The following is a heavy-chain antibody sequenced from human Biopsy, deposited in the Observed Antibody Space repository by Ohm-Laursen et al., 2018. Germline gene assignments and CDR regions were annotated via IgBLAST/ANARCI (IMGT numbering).Heavy chain of an antibody. V-gene: IGHV3-21*03. D-gene: IGHD2-2*01. CDR3: SSESALKWYQSLSYFNGMDV. CDR2: ISSRCRDI. J-gene: IGHJ6*02. Sequence: SLSLCCVDAVLILSTYTINWLRQAPGEALDWVSSISSRCRDIYYADSVMGRFSISRDNAKNSLFLHMNSLRAEDTAVYYFSSESALKWYQSLSYFNGMDVWGQGTTVTVSS. CDR1: VLILSTYT.